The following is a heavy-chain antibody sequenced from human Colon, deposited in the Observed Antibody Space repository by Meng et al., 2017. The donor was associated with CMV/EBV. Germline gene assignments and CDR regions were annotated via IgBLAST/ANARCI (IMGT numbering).Heavy chain of an antibody. CDR1: TNAW. Sequence: TNAWVSWVRQAPGKGMEWVARIKSEIDGGTTDYAASVKGRFTISRDDSKNTLYLEMKSLKTEDTATYYCTSVPIGGYTGYDSRFFDYWGQGTLVTVSS. CDR2: IKSEIDGGTT. D-gene: IGHD5-12*01. CDR3: TSVPIGGYTGYDSRFFDY. V-gene: IGHV3-15*01. J-gene: IGHJ4*02.